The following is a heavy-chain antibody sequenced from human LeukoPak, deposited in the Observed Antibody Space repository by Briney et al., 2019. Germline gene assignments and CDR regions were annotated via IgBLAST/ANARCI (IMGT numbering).Heavy chain of an antibody. CDR3: ARGGSGWYFFCSELDY. D-gene: IGHD6-19*01. CDR2: ISGSGGST. J-gene: IGHJ4*02. CDR1: GFTFSSYA. V-gene: IGHV3-23*01. Sequence: GGSLRLSCAASGFTFSSYAMSWVRQAPGKGLEWVSAISGSGGSTYYADSVKGRFTISRDNSKNTLYLQMNSLRAEDTAVYYCARGGSGWYFFCSELDYWGQGTLVTVSS.